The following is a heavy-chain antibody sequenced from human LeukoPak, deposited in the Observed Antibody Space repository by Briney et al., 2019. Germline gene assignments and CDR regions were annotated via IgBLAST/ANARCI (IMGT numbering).Heavy chain of an antibody. Sequence: ASVKVSCKASGGTFSSYAISWVRQAPGQGLEWMGGNIPIFGTANYAQKFQGRVTITTDESTSTAYMELSSLRSEDTAVYYCARSVPYRTNGVCYTGYFDYWGQGTLVTVSS. CDR3: ARSVPYRTNGVCYTGYFDY. CDR2: NIPIFGTA. D-gene: IGHD2-8*01. J-gene: IGHJ4*02. CDR1: GGTFSSYA. V-gene: IGHV1-69*05.